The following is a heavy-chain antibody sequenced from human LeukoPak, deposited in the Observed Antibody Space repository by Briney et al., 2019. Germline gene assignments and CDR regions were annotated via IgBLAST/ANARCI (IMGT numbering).Heavy chain of an antibody. J-gene: IGHJ4*02. D-gene: IGHD5-18*01. CDR2: IIPILGIA. CDR1: GGTFSSYT. Sequence: SVKVSCKASGGTFSSYTISWVRQAPGQGLEWMGRIIPILGIANYAQKFQGRVTITADKSTSTAYMELSSLRSEDTAVYYCARELRGYSKPSHFDDWGQGTLVTVSS. V-gene: IGHV1-69*04. CDR3: ARELRGYSKPSHFDD.